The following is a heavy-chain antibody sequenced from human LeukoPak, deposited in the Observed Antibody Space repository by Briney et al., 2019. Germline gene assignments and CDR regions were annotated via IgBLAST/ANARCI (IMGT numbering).Heavy chain of an antibody. Sequence: GGSLRLSCAASGFTFSSYGMHWVRQAPGKGLEWVAVISYDGSNKYYADSVKGRFTISRDNSKNTLYLQMDSLRAEDTAVYYCAKDPYYYDSSGYYDYWGQGTLVTVSS. CDR3: AKDPYYYDSSGYYDY. CDR1: GFTFSSYG. J-gene: IGHJ4*02. D-gene: IGHD3-22*01. CDR2: ISYDGSNK. V-gene: IGHV3-30*18.